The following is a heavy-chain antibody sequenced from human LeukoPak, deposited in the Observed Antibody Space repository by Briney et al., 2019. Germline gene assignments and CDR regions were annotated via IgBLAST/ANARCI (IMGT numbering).Heavy chain of an antibody. CDR2: IYRGGTT. CDR1: GFSLSGNY. J-gene: IGHJ4*02. CDR3: ARDLAY. Sequence: PGGSLRLSCAASGFSLSGNYMSWVRQAPGKGLEWVSNIYRGGTTYYPASVKGLFTISRDTSKNTLYLQMNSLRAEDTAVYYCARDLAYWGQGTLVTVSS. V-gene: IGHV3-53*01.